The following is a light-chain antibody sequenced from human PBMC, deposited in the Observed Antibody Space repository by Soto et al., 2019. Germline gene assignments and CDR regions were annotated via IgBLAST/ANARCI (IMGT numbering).Light chain of an antibody. CDR3: NSYTSRSTVV. Sequence: QSALTQPASVSGSPGQSITISCTGTSSDVGAYNYVSWYQQHPDKVPKLLIYDVNIRPSGVSNRFSGSKSGNTASLTISGLQAEDEADYYCNSYTSRSTVVFGGGTKLTVL. CDR2: DVN. V-gene: IGLV2-14*03. CDR1: SSDVGAYNY. J-gene: IGLJ2*01.